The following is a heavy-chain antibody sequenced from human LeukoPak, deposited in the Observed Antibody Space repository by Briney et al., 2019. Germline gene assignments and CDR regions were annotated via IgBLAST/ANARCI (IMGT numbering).Heavy chain of an antibody. CDR3: ARGLYCSSTSCSDY. Sequence: ASVKVSCKASGYTFTSYDINWVRQAPGQGLEWMGWMNPNSGNTGYAQKFQGRVTMTRNTSISTAYMELSRLRSEDTAVYYCARGLYCSSTSCSDYWGQGTLVTVSS. CDR1: GYTFTSYD. V-gene: IGHV1-8*01. CDR2: MNPNSGNT. D-gene: IGHD2-2*01. J-gene: IGHJ4*02.